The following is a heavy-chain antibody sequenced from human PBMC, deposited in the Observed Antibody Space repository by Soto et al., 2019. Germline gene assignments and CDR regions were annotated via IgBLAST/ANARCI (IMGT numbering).Heavy chain of an antibody. V-gene: IGHV3-11*04. CDR1: GFTFSDFY. CDR2: ISNTGRTI. J-gene: IGHJ4*02. D-gene: IGHD3-9*01. Sequence: QVQLVESGGGLVKPGRSLRISCAASGFTFSDFYMSWIRQAPGKGLELMSYISNTGRTIYYRDSLMGRFTISRDNGKNSLYLQINNLRVEHTAIYYCAREGVLYDFLTSLPGSHWRAGILVTLPA. CDR3: AREGVLYDFLTSLPGSH.